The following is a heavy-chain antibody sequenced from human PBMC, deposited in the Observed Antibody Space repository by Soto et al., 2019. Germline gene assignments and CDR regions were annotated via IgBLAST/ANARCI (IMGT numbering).Heavy chain of an antibody. Sequence: ASVKVSCKASGGTFSSYAISWVRQAPGQGLEWMGGIIPIFGTADYAQKFQGRVTITADESTSTAYMELSSLRSEDTAVYYCARVETQRYYYGMDVWGQGTTVTVSS. CDR3: ARVETQRYYYGMDV. CDR2: IIPIFGTA. CDR1: GGTFSSYA. J-gene: IGHJ6*02. V-gene: IGHV1-69*13.